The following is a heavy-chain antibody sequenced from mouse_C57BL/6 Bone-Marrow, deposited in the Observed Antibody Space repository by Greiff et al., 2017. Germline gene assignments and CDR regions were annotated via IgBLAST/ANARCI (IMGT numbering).Heavy chain of an antibody. CDR2: ISSGGSYT. CDR3: AREDDGYDEDYFDY. V-gene: IGHV5-6*01. D-gene: IGHD2-2*01. J-gene: IGHJ2*01. CDR1: GFTFSSYG. Sequence: EVMLVESGGDLVKPGGSLKLSCAASGFTFSSYGMSWVRQTPDKRLEWVATISSGGSYTYYPDSVKGRFPISRDNAKNTLYLQMSSLKTEDTAMYYCAREDDGYDEDYFDYWGQGTTLTVSS.